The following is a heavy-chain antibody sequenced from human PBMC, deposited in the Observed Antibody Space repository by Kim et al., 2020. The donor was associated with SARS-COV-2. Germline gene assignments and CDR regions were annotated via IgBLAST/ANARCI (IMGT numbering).Heavy chain of an antibody. V-gene: IGHV3-23*01. CDR3: AKEGAYYGSGINRPPFDY. Sequence: GGSLRLSCAASGFTFSSYAMSWVRQAPGKGLEWVSAISGSGGSTYYADSVKGRFTISRDNSKNTLYLQMNSLRAEDTAVYYCAKEGAYYGSGINRPPFDYWGQGTLVTVSS. CDR2: ISGSGGST. CDR1: GFTFSSYA. J-gene: IGHJ4*02. D-gene: IGHD3-10*01.